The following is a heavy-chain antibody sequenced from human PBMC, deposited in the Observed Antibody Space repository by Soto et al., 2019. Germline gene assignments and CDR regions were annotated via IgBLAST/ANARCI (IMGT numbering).Heavy chain of an antibody. D-gene: IGHD6-13*01. CDR1: GFTFGDYA. CDR2: IRSKAYGGTT. CDR3: TTQRPPLAAAGTGAFDS. V-gene: IGHV3-49*03. J-gene: IGHJ3*02. Sequence: GGSLRLSCTASGFTFGDYAMSWFRQAPGKGLEWVGFIRSKAYGGTTEYAASVKGRFTISRDDSKSIAYLQMNSLKTEDAAVYYCTTQRPPLAAAGTGAFDSWGQGTMVTVSS.